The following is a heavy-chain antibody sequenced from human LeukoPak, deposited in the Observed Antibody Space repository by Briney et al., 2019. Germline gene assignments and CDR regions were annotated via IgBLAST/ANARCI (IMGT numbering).Heavy chain of an antibody. D-gene: IGHD6-6*01. CDR3: AGGAVARQSDY. V-gene: IGHV3-23*01. Sequence: GGSLRLSCAASGFTFSSYAMRWVRQAPGKGLGWVSVISSSGGSTYYADSVKGRFTISRDNSKKTLYLQMHSLRAEDTAVYYCAGGAVARQSDYWGQGTLVTVSS. CDR1: GFTFSSYA. J-gene: IGHJ4*02. CDR2: ISSSGGST.